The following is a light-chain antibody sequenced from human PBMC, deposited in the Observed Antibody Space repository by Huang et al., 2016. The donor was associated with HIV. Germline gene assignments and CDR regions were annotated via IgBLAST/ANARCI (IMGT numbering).Light chain of an antibody. Sequence: DIQMTQSPSSLSAFVGERVTITCRASQTISKYLNWYQHKPGKAPKLLIYAASNLQSGVPSRFSGSGSGTDFTLTISNLQPEDFATYFCQQSYSSPLIFGGGTKVEIK. CDR3: QQSYSSPLI. J-gene: IGKJ4*01. V-gene: IGKV1-39*01. CDR1: QTISKY. CDR2: AAS.